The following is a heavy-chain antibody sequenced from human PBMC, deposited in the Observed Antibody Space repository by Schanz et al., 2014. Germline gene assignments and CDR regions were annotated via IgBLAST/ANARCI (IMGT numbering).Heavy chain of an antibody. CDR2: IIPILGIA. Sequence: QVQLVQSEAEVKKPGSSVKVSCKASGGTFSSYTISWVRQAPGQGLEWMGRIIPILGIANYAQNFQGRVTITADRSMSTAYMELSSLRSEDTAVYYCARGYGDSPTDFWGQGTLVTVSS. D-gene: IGHD4-17*01. V-gene: IGHV1-69*02. CDR3: ARGYGDSPTDF. J-gene: IGHJ4*02. CDR1: GGTFSSYT.